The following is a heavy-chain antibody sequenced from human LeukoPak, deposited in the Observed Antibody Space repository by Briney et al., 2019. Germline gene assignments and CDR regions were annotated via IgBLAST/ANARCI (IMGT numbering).Heavy chain of an antibody. CDR1: GGSISSYC. Sequence: PSETLSLTCTVSGGSISSYCWSWIRQPPGKGLEWIGYIYTSGSTNYNPSLKSRVTISVDTSKNQFSLKLSSVTAADTAVYYCARLGDYYDSSGYGNWGQGTLVTVSS. CDR3: ARLGDYYDSSGYGN. D-gene: IGHD3-22*01. CDR2: IYTSGST. J-gene: IGHJ4*02. V-gene: IGHV4-4*09.